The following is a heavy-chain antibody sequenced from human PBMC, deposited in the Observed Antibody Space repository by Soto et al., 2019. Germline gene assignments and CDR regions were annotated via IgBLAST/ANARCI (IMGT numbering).Heavy chain of an antibody. V-gene: IGHV1-69*12. CDR3: ARDDSSSWYLESGWFDP. CDR2: IIPIFGTA. J-gene: IGHJ5*02. Sequence: QVQLVQSGAAVKKPGSSVKVSCKASGGTFSSYAISWVRQAPGQGLEWMGGIIPIFGTANYAQKCQGRVTITADESTSTAYMKLSSLRSEDTAVYYCARDDSSSWYLESGWFDPWGQGTLVTVSS. D-gene: IGHD6-13*01. CDR1: GGTFSSYA.